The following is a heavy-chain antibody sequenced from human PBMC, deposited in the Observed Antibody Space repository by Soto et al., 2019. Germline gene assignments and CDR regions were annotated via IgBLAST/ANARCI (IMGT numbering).Heavy chain of an antibody. CDR2: ISSSSSYI. D-gene: IGHD5-12*01. J-gene: IGHJ6*03. Sequence: PGGSLRLSCAASGFTFSSYSMNWVRQAPGKGLEWVSSISSSSSYIYYADSVKGRFTISRDNAKNSLYLQMNSLRAEDTAVYYCARDWGRGYGLGDRYYMDVWGKGTTVTVSS. CDR3: ARDWGRGYGLGDRYYMDV. CDR1: GFTFSSYS. V-gene: IGHV3-21*01.